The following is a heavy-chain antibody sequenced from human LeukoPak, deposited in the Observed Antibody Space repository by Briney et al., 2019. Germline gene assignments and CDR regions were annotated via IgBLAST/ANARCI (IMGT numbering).Heavy chain of an antibody. J-gene: IGHJ4*02. V-gene: IGHV3-53*01. CDR1: GFTVCSNY. CDR3: ARGADY. Sequence: GGSLRLSCAASGFTVCSNYMRWVRQAPGKGLEWVSDIYSGDSTYYPDSVKGRSTISRDNSKNTLYLQMNSLRAEDTAVYYCARGADYWGQGTLVTVSS. CDR2: IYSGDST.